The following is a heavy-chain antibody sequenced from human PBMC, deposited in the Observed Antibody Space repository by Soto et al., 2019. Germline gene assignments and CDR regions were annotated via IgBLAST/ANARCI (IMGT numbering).Heavy chain of an antibody. D-gene: IGHD3-10*01. CDR2: VNPNTGNT. CDR3: ARAYGAGSFDF. Sequence: QVQLVQSGAEVKKPGASEKVSCTGSGYTFRSYDIHWVRQATGQGLEWMGWVNPNTGNTGYAQKFQGRVTMTRDMSKSSAYMEVNSLTSADTAIYYCARAYGAGSFDFWGQGTLVSVSS. J-gene: IGHJ5*01. V-gene: IGHV1-8*01. CDR1: GYTFRSYD.